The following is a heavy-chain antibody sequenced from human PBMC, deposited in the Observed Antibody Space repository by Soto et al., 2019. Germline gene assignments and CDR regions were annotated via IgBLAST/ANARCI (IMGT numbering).Heavy chain of an antibody. CDR1: GYSFTSYW. Sequence: GESLKISCKGSGYSFTSYWISWVRQMPGKGLEWMGRIDPSDSYTNYSPSFQGHVTISADKSISTAYLQWSSLKASDTAMYYCAEQTIAVVSYYYYGMDVWGQGTTVTVSS. D-gene: IGHD3-22*01. CDR2: IDPSDSYT. J-gene: IGHJ6*02. V-gene: IGHV5-10-1*01. CDR3: AEQTIAVVSYYYYGMDV.